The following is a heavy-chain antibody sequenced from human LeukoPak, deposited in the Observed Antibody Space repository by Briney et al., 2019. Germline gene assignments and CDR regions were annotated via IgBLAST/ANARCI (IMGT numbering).Heavy chain of an antibody. Sequence: PSETLSLTCTVSGGSISSYYWSWIRQPAGKGLKWIGRIYTSGSTNYNPSLKSRVTMSVDTSKNQFSLKVSSVTAADTAVYYCARVIYASSGSYYYYYIDVWGKGTTVTLSS. CDR3: ARVIYASSGSYYYYYIDV. D-gene: IGHD3-22*01. J-gene: IGHJ6*03. V-gene: IGHV4-4*07. CDR1: GGSISSYY. CDR2: IYTSGST.